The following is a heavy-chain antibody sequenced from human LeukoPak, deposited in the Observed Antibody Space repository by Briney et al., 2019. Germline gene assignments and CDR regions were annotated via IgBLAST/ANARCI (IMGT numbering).Heavy chain of an antibody. D-gene: IGHD1-26*01. CDR3: ARDQRRVGFDY. J-gene: IGHJ4*02. CDR2: IYYSGST. V-gene: IGHV4-59*01. CDR1: GGSISSYY. Sequence: PSETLSLTCTVSGGSISSYYWSWIRQPPGKGLEWIGYIYYSGSTNYNPSLKSRVTISVDTSKNQFSLKLSSVTAADTAVYYCARDQRRVGFDYWGQGTLVTVSS.